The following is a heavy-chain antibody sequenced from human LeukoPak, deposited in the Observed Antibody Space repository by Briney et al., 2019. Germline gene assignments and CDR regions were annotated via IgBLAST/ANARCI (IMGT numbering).Heavy chain of an antibody. CDR1: GYTLTELS. CDR2: FDPEDGET. D-gene: IGHD3-10*02. J-gene: IGHJ4*02. V-gene: IGHV1-24*01. CDR3: ARDTIHGDDYVFDY. Sequence: ASVKVSCKVSGYTLTELSMHWVRQAPGKGLEWMGGFDPEDGETIYAQKFQGRVTMTEDTSADTAYMELSSLRSEDTAVYYCARDTIHGDDYVFDYWGQGTLVTVSS.